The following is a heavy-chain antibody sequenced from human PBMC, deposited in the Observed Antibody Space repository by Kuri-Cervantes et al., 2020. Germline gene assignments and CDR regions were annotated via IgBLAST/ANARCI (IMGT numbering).Heavy chain of an antibody. V-gene: IGHV1-18*01. CDR2: ISAYNGNT. D-gene: IGHD1-20*01. J-gene: IGHJ6*03. CDR3: ARDSVTGRKQDYYYYYMDV. CDR1: GYTFTSYG. Sequence: ASVKVSCKASGYTFTSYGISGVRQAPGQGLEWMGWISAYNGNTNYAQKLRGRVTMTTDTSTSTAYMELRSLRSDDTAVYYCARDSVTGRKQDYYYYYMDVWGKGTTVTVSS.